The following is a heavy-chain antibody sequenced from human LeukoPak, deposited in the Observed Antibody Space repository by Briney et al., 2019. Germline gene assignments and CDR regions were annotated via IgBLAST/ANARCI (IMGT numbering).Heavy chain of an antibody. CDR2: IYYSGST. D-gene: IGHD3-9*01. CDR1: GGSISSYY. Sequence: SETLSLTCTVSGGSISSYYWSWIWQPPGKGLEWIGYIYYSGSTNYNPSLKSRVTISVDTSKNQFSLKLSSVTAADTAVYYCARAYYDILTGYYRRWFDPWGQGTLVTVSS. J-gene: IGHJ5*02. CDR3: ARAYYDILTGYYRRWFDP. V-gene: IGHV4-59*01.